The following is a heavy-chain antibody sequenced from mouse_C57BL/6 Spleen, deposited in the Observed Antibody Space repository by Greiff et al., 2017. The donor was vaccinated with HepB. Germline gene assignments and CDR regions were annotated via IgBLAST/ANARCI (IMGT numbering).Heavy chain of an antibody. CDR2: IYPGDGDT. V-gene: IGHV1-82*01. Sequence: QVQLKQSGPELVKPGASVKISCKASGYAFSSSWMNWVKQRPGKGLEWIGRIYPGDGDTNYNGKFKGKATLTADKSSSTAYMQLSSLTSEDSAVYFCARIEDSQAWFAYWGQGTLVTVSA. CDR3: ARIEDSQAWFAY. CDR1: GYAFSSSW. J-gene: IGHJ3*01.